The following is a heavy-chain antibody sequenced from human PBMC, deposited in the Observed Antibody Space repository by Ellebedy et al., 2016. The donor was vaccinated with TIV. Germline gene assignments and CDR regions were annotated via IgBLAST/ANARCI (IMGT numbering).Heavy chain of an antibody. J-gene: IGHJ4*02. CDR1: GFTFSGYW. CDR2: IDSDGSRT. Sequence: GESLKISCAASGFTFSGYWMHWVRQAPGKGLEWVSRIDSDGSRTSYADTVRGRFTIPRDNAKNTLYLQMNSLRAEDTAVYYCARDLDKSSGWYGGAAYWGQGTLVTVSS. D-gene: IGHD6-19*01. V-gene: IGHV3-74*01. CDR3: ARDLDKSSGWYGGAAY.